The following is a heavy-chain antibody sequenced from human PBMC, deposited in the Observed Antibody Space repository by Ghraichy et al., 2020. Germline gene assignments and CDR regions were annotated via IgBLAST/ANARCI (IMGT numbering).Heavy chain of an antibody. V-gene: IGHV3-30*04. J-gene: IGHJ6*02. CDR3: ARDLGATVVTVYGMDV. CDR1: GFTFSSYA. Sequence: LSLTCAASGFTFSSYAMHWVRQAPGKGLEWVAVISYDGSNKYYADSVKGRFTISRDNSKNTLYLQMNSLRAEDTAVYYCARDLGATVVTVYGMDVWGQGTTVTVSS. D-gene: IGHD4-23*01. CDR2: ISYDGSNK.